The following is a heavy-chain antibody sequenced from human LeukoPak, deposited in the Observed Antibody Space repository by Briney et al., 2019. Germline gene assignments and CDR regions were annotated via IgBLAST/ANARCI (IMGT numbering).Heavy chain of an antibody. CDR3: AKSSVSSGSYPRFDY. V-gene: IGHV3-23*01. D-gene: IGHD3-10*01. CDR2: ISGSGGST. CDR1: GFTFSTYA. J-gene: IGHJ4*02. Sequence: PGGSLRLSCAASGFTFSTYAMSWVRQAPGKGLEWVSAISGSGGSTYYADSVKGRFTISRDNSKNTLYLQMNSLRAEDTAVYYCAKSSVSSGSYPRFDYWGQGTLVTVSS.